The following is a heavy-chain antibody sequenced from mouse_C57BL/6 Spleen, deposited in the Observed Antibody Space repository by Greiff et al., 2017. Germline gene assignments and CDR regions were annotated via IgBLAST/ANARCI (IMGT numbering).Heavy chain of an antibody. CDR1: GYTFTSYW. J-gene: IGHJ4*01. V-gene: IGHV1-53*01. D-gene: IGHD1-1*01. CDR3: AREFLIPYAMDY. Sequence: QVQLQQPGPELVKPWASVTLSCKASGYTFTSYWMHWVKQRPGKGLEWIGNISPSNGGTNYNEKLKSKATLTVDKSSSTAYMQLSSLTSEDSAVYYCAREFLIPYAMDYWGQGTSVTGSS. CDR2: ISPSNGGT.